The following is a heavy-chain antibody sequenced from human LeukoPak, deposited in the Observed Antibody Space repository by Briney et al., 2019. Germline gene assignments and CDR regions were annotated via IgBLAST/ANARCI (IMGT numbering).Heavy chain of an antibody. CDR1: GGTFSSHA. CDR3: ARGDSGYDYGFDN. V-gene: IGHV1-69*05. CDR2: IIPIFGTT. Sequence: ASVKVSCKASGGTFSSHAISWVRQAPGQGLEWEGGIIPIFGTTNYAQKFQGRVTITTDESTSTGYMELRSLRSDDTAVYYCARGDSGYDYGFDNWGQGTLVTVSS. J-gene: IGHJ4*02. D-gene: IGHD5-12*01.